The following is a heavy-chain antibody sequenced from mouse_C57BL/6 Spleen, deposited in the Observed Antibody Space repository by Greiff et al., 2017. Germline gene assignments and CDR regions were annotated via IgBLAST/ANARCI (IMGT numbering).Heavy chain of an antibody. Sequence: QVQLQQSGAELVKPGASVKLSCKASGYTFTEYTIHWVKQRSGQGLEWIGWFYPGSGSIKYNEKFKDKATLTADKSSSTVYMELSRLTSEDSAVYFCARHEGPYDYDEGGYYFDYWGQGTTLTVSS. D-gene: IGHD2-4*01. CDR2: FYPGSGSI. V-gene: IGHV1-62-2*01. CDR1: GYTFTEYT. CDR3: ARHEGPYDYDEGGYYFDY. J-gene: IGHJ2*01.